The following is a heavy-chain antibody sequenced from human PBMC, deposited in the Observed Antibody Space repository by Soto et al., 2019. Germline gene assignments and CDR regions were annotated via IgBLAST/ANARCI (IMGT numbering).Heavy chain of an antibody. CDR3: AKGVAIAAAGTTVYLYNAMDF. CDR1: GYTFTGYY. D-gene: IGHD6-13*01. J-gene: IGHJ6*02. CDR2: INPNSGDT. Sequence: ASVKVCCKGSGYTFTGYYVHWVRQAPGQGLEMMGWINPNSGDTYLAQRFQGRVTMNRDTSIGTAYMELSSLTSDDTAEYYCAKGVAIAAAGTTVYLYNAMDFRDQGTTVTASS. V-gene: IGHV1-2*02.